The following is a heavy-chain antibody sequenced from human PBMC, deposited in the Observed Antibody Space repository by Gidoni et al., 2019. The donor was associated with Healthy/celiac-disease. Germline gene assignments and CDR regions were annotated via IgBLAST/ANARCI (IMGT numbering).Heavy chain of an antibody. CDR1: GYTFTGYY. CDR3: ARDRAITGTTKGYYYYYMDV. V-gene: IGHV1-2*04. D-gene: IGHD1-20*01. CDR2: INPNSGGT. Sequence: QVQLVQSGAEVKKPGASVKVSCKASGYTFTGYYMPWVRQAPGQGLEWMGWINPNSGGTNYAQKFQGWVTMTRDTSISTAYMELSRLRSDDTAVYYCARDRAITGTTKGYYYYYMDVWGKGTTVTVSS. J-gene: IGHJ6*03.